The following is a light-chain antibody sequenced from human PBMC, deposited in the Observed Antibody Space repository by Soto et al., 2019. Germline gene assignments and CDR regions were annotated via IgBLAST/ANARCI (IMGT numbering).Light chain of an antibody. CDR2: GAS. V-gene: IGKV3-15*01. CDR3: QQYAGWPRT. CDR1: QSVSGN. Sequence: EVVMTQSPATLSVSPGERVTLSCTASQSVSGNLAWYQQKPGQAPRLLIHGASTRATDIPARFSGSGSGTEFTLTITSLQSEDFAVYYCQQYAGWPRTFGQGTKLEIK. J-gene: IGKJ2*01.